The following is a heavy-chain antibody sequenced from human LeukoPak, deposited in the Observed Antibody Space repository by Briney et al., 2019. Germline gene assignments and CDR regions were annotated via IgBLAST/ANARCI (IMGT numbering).Heavy chain of an antibody. V-gene: IGHV1-69*13. CDR1: GGTFSSYA. CDR2: IIPIFGTA. D-gene: IGHD3-10*01. Sequence: GASVKVSCKASGGTFSSYAISWVRQAPGQGLEWMGGIIPIFGTASYAQKFQGRVTITADESTSTAYMELSSLRSEDTAVYYCARDSPNYYGSGSYSTYYYYGMDVWGQGTTVTVSS. CDR3: ARDSPNYYGSGSYSTYYYYGMDV. J-gene: IGHJ6*02.